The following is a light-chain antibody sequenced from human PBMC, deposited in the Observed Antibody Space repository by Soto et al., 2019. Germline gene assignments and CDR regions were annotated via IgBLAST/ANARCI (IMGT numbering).Light chain of an antibody. CDR1: QSISSY. V-gene: IGKV1-39*01. CDR3: QQSYSAPWT. J-gene: IGKJ1*01. Sequence: QMTQSPASLSASVGDRVTITCRASQSISSYLNWYQQKPGKAPKLLIYAASSLQSGVPSRFSGSGSGTDFTLTISSLQPEDFATYYCQQSYSAPWTFCQGTKVDIK. CDR2: AAS.